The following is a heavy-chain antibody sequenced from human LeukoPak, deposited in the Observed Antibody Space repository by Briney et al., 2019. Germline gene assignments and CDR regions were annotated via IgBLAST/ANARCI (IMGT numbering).Heavy chain of an antibody. CDR2: IYYSGST. D-gene: IGHD6-13*01. V-gene: IGHV4-30-4*01. J-gene: IGHJ4*02. CDR1: GGSVNSDYYY. CDR3: ARVQQLVIDY. Sequence: SQTLSLTCTVSGGSVNSDYYYWTWIRQPPGKGLEWIGYIYYSGSTNYNPSLKSRVTISVDTSKNQFSLKLSSVTAADTAVYYCARVQQLVIDYWGQGTLVTVSS.